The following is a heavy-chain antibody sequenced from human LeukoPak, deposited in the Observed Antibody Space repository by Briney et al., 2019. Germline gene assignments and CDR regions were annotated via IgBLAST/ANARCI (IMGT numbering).Heavy chain of an antibody. CDR1: GYTFTGYY. CDR2: INPNSGGT. Sequence: ASVKVSCKASGYTFTGYYMHWVRQAPGQGLEWMGWINPNSGGTNYAQKFQGRVTMTRDTSISTAYMELSRLRSDDTAVYYCARERGYCSGGSCSKYYFDYWGQGTLVTVSS. D-gene: IGHD2-15*01. CDR3: ARERGYCSGGSCSKYYFDY. J-gene: IGHJ4*02. V-gene: IGHV1-2*02.